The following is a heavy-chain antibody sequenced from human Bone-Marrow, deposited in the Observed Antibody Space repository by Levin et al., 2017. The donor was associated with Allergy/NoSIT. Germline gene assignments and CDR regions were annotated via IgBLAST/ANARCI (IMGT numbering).Heavy chain of an antibody. CDR3: ARDPLYCSSTSCYGSRYYFDY. D-gene: IGHD2-2*01. CDR2: ISAYNGNT. Sequence: ASVKVSCKASGYTFTSYGISWVRQAPGQGLEWMGWISAYNGNTNYAQKLQGRVTMTTDTSTSTAYMELRSLRSDDTAVYYCARDPLYCSSTSCYGSRYYFDYWGQGTLVTVSS. CDR1: GYTFTSYG. J-gene: IGHJ4*02. V-gene: IGHV1-18*01.